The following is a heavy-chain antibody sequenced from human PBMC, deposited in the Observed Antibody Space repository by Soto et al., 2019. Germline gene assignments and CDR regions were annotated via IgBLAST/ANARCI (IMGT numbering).Heavy chain of an antibody. CDR1: GFTFSSYA. CDR3: AKATFIYGSAGSCYHGMDV. J-gene: IGHJ6*02. CDR2: ISGSGGST. V-gene: IGHV3-23*01. D-gene: IGHD2-15*01. Sequence: EVQLLESGGGLVQPGGSLRLSCAASGFTFSSYAMSWVRQAPGKGLEWVSAISGSGGSTYYADSVKGRFTISRDNSKNTLYLQMNSLRAEDTAVYYCAKATFIYGSAGSCYHGMDVWGQGTTVTVS.